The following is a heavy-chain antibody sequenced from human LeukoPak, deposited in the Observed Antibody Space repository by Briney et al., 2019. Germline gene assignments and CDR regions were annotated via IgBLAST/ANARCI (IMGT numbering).Heavy chain of an antibody. CDR2: VYYSGST. J-gene: IGHJ2*01. Sequence: PSQTLSLTCTVSGGSISSCDYYWSWIRQPPGKGLEWIGYVYYSGSTYYNPPLKSRVTISVDTSKNQFSLKLSSVTAADTAVYYCARGNPGRLVQWLVRTNWYFDLWGRGTLVTVSS. V-gene: IGHV4-30-4*08. CDR1: GGSISSCDYY. D-gene: IGHD6-19*01. CDR3: ARGNPGRLVQWLVRTNWYFDL.